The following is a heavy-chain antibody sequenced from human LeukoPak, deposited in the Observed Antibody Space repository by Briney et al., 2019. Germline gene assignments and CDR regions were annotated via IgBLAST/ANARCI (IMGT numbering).Heavy chain of an antibody. CDR2: ISYDGDDGSNI. V-gene: IGHV3-30-3*01. J-gene: IGHJ4*02. D-gene: IGHD4-23*01. CDR3: ARVAAGYSVNYFDY. CDR1: GFTFRSYA. Sequence: GGSLRLSCAASGFTFRSYAMHWVRQAPGKGLEWVAVISYDGDDGSNIYYADSVKGRFTISRDNVENSLYLQMNSLRDEDTAVYYCARVAAGYSVNYFDYWGQGTLVTVSS.